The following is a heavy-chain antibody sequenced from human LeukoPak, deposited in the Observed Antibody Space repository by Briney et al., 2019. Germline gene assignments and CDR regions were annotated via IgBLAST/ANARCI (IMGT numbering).Heavy chain of an antibody. CDR2: ISSSSSYI. Sequence: PGGSLRLSCAASGFTFSSYGMSWVRQAPGKGLEWVSSISSSSSYIYYADSVKGRFTISRDNAKNSLYLQMNSLRAEDTAVYYCARENSNYGGDLSISGNWGQGTLVTVSS. J-gene: IGHJ4*02. CDR3: ARENSNYGGDLSISGN. V-gene: IGHV3-21*01. D-gene: IGHD4-11*01. CDR1: GFTFSSYG.